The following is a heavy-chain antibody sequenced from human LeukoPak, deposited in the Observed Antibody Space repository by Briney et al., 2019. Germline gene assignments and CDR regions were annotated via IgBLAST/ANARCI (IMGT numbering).Heavy chain of an antibody. Sequence: SQTLSLTCAISGDSVSSNSAAWNWIRQSPSRGLEWLGRTYFRSKWYDDYAVSVRSRITINPDTSKNQFSLQLNSVTPEDTAVYYCARVFNGYSGSSLFDYWGQGTLVTVSS. V-gene: IGHV6-1*01. CDR3: ARVFNGYSGSSLFDY. CDR1: GDSVSSNSAA. CDR2: TYFRSKWYD. D-gene: IGHD1-26*01. J-gene: IGHJ4*02.